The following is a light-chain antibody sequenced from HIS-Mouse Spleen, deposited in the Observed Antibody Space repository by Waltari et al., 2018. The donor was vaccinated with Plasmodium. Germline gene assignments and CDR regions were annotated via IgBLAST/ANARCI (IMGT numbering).Light chain of an antibody. V-gene: IGKV1-39*01. J-gene: IGKJ2*01. CDR3: QQSYSTLMYT. Sequence: QMTQHPSYLPPSVGYRFTITCRASQSISSYLNWYQQKPGKAPKPLIYAASSLQSVVPSRFSGSGSGTDFTLTISSLQPEDFATYYCQQSYSTLMYTFGQGTKLEIK. CDR1: QSISSY. CDR2: AAS.